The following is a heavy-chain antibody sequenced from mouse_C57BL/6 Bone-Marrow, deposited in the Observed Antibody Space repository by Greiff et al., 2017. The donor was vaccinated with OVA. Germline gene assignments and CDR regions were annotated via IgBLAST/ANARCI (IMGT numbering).Heavy chain of an antibody. V-gene: IGHV1-64*01. J-gene: IGHJ2*01. CDR2: IHPNSGST. CDR1: GYTFTSYW. Sequence: QVQLQQPGAELVKPGASVKLSCKASGYTFTSYWMHWVKQRPGQGLEWIGMIHPNSGSTNYNEKFKSKATLTVYKSSSTAYMQLSSLTSEDSAVYYCARSGIYYDYEGDYWGQGTTLTVSS. CDR3: ARSGIYYDYEGDY. D-gene: IGHD2-4*01.